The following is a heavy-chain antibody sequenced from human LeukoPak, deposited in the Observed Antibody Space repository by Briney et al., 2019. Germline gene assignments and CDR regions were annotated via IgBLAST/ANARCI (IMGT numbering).Heavy chain of an antibody. J-gene: IGHJ1*01. D-gene: IGHD5-24*01. CDR1: GGSFSSYG. CDR2: RVPILGPT. CDR3: AREGPVGTDGF. Sequence: SVRVSCKASGGSFSSYGISWVRQAPGQGLEWMGGRVPILGPTNLAQKFQGRLTITADESTSTAYMELNGLSVEDTAVYYCAREGPVGTDGFWGQGTLVTVSS. V-gene: IGHV1-69*13.